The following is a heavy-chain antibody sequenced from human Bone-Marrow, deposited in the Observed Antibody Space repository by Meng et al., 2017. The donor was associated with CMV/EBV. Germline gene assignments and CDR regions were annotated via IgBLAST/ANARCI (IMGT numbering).Heavy chain of an antibody. D-gene: IGHD6-19*01. CDR1: GGSISSYY. Sequence: SETLSLTCTVSGGSISSYYRSWIRQPPGKGLEWIGYIYYSGSTNYNPSLKSRVTISVDTSKNQFSLKLSSVTAADTAVYYCARSGPTNYDPGIAVAGARDPYYYYGMDVWGQGTTVTVSS. V-gene: IGHV4-59*01. CDR3: ARSGPTNYDPGIAVAGARDPYYYYGMDV. J-gene: IGHJ6*02. CDR2: IYYSGST.